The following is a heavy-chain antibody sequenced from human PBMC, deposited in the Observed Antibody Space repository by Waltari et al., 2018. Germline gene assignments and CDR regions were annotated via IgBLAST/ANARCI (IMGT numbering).Heavy chain of an antibody. CDR3: ARREDSSSWYEVDY. J-gene: IGHJ4*02. Sequence: QVQLVQSGAELKKPWASVKVPCKASGYTFTRYYLHGVRRPPGQGLEWMGWINPNSGGTNYAQKFQGRVTMTRDTSISTAYMELSRLRSDDTAVYYCARREDSSSWYEVDYWGQGTLVTVSS. CDR1: GYTFTRYY. V-gene: IGHV1-2*02. CDR2: INPNSGGT. D-gene: IGHD6-13*01.